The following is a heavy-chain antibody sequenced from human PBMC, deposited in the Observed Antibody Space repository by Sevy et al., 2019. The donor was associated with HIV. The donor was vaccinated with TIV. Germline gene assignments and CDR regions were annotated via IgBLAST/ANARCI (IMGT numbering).Heavy chain of an antibody. Sequence: GESLKISCKASGYTFTSYYMHWVRQAPGQGLEWMGIINPSGGSTSYAQKFQGRVTMTRETSTSTVYMELSSLRSQDTAVYYWARDGNAGIAAAHSGFDYWGQGTLVTVSS. D-gene: IGHD6-13*01. CDR2: INPSGGST. J-gene: IGHJ4*02. CDR1: GYTFTSYY. V-gene: IGHV1-46*01. CDR3: ARDGNAGIAAAHSGFDY.